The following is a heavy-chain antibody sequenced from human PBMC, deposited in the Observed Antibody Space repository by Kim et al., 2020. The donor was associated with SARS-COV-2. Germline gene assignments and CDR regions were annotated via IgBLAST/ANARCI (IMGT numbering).Heavy chain of an antibody. J-gene: IGHJ6*02. Sequence: GGSLRLSCAASGFTFSNYDMSWIRQAPRKGLEWVSYISGSSSYTNYADSVKGRFTISRDNSKNSLYLQMNSLRAEDTAVYYCARDGYDSSGYYNYYYYYGMDVWGQGTTVTVSS. CDR1: GFTFSNYD. CDR2: ISGSSSYT. V-gene: IGHV3-11*05. D-gene: IGHD3-22*01. CDR3: ARDGYDSSGYYNYYYYYGMDV.